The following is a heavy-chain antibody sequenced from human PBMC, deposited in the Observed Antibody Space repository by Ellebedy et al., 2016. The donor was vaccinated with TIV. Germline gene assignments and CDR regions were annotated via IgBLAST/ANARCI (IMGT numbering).Heavy chain of an antibody. CDR3: ARDGYYHDGFDY. CDR2: ISGSGGST. Sequence: GESLKISCAASGFTFSDYAMSWVRQAPGKGLEWVSAISGSGGSTNYADSVKGRFTISRDDAKNTLYLQMNSLRVEDTAVYYCARDGYYHDGFDYWGQGTPVTVSS. J-gene: IGHJ4*02. CDR1: GFTFSDYA. D-gene: IGHD3-22*01. V-gene: IGHV3-23*01.